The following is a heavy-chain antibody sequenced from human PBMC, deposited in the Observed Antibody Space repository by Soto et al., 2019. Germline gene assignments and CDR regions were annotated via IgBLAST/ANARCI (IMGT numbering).Heavy chain of an antibody. CDR2: ISSNGVGT. D-gene: IGHD6-6*01. V-gene: IGHV3-64*01. J-gene: IGHJ6*03. CDR1: GFTLSGFA. CDR3: ARRARPDFYYMDV. Sequence: EVQLAESGGGLAQPGGSLELSCAASGFTLSGFAMVWVRQAPGKGLEYVSGISSNGVGTYYANSVQGRFTISRDNSKNTVYLQMGSLRPEDMAVYYCARRARPDFYYMDVWGKGTTVTVSS.